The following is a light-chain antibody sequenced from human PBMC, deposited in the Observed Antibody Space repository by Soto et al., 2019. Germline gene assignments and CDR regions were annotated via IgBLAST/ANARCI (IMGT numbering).Light chain of an antibody. CDR1: NSDVGIYDF. CDR2: EVS. V-gene: IGLV2-14*01. Sequence: QSALTQPASVSGTPGQSITISCTGSNSDVGIYDFVSWYQHHPGRAPKLIVSEVSHRPSGVSNRFSGSKSGNTASLTISGLQSEDEADYYCCSYAGSYTYVFGTGTQLTVL. J-gene: IGLJ1*01. CDR3: CSYAGSYTYV.